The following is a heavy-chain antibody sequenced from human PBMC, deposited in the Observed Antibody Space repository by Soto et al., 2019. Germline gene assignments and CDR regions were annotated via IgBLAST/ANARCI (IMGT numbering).Heavy chain of an antibody. D-gene: IGHD6-13*01. CDR1: GFTFSSYA. Sequence: GGSLRLSCAASGFTFSSYAMHWVRQAPGKGLEWVAVISYDGSNKYYADSVKGRFTISRDNSKNTLYLQMNSLRAEDTAVYYCARELIAAAGNYYYGMDVWGQGTTVTVSS. CDR2: ISYDGSNK. CDR3: ARELIAAAGNYYYGMDV. V-gene: IGHV3-30-3*01. J-gene: IGHJ6*02.